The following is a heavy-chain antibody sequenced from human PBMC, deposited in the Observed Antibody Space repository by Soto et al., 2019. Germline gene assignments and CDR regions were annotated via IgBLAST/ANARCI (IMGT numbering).Heavy chain of an antibody. V-gene: IGHV1-2*02. CDR3: ARDLIWLKANIKYYYYYGMDV. CDR2: INPNSGGT. J-gene: IGHJ6*02. D-gene: IGHD2-21*01. Sequence: ASVKVSCKASGYTFTGYYMHWVRQAPGQGLEWMGWINPNSGGTNYAQKVQGRVTMTRDTSISTAYMELSRLRSDDTAVYYCARDLIWLKANIKYYYYYGMDVWGQGTTVTVSS. CDR1: GYTFTGYY.